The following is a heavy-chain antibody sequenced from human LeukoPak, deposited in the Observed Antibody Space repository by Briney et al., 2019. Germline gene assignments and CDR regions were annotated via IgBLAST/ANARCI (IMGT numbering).Heavy chain of an antibody. Sequence: PGGSLRLSCAASGFTFSSYSMNWVRQAPGKGLEWVSSISSSSSYIYYADSVKGRFTISRDNAKNSLYLQMNSLRAEDTAVYYCARDSGMGGEAAFDIWGQGTMVTVSS. J-gene: IGHJ3*02. V-gene: IGHV3-21*01. CDR2: ISSSSSYI. CDR1: GFTFSSYS. D-gene: IGHD3-16*01. CDR3: ARDSGMGGEAAFDI.